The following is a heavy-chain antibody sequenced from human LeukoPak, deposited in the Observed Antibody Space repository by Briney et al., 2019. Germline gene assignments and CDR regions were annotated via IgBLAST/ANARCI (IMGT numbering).Heavy chain of an antibody. J-gene: IGHJ4*02. CDR2: IYSGGST. D-gene: IGHD2-15*01. CDR1: GFTFSSYA. CDR3: ARVGLAASVSEN. Sequence: GGSLRLSCAASGFTFSSYAMHWVRQAPGKGLEWVSVIYSGGSTYYADSVKGRFTISRDNSKNTLYLQMNSLRAEDTAVYYCARVGLAASVSENWGQGTLVTVSS. V-gene: IGHV3-66*01.